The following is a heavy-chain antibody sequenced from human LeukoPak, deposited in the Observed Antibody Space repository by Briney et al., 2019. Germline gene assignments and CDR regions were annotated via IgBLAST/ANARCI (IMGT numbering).Heavy chain of an antibody. J-gene: IGHJ4*02. Sequence: PSQTLSLTCTVSGGSITSGGYYWSWIRQPPGKGLEWIGYIHYSGSTYYNPSLKSRLTMSVDTSKSQFSLKLSSVTAADTAVYYCARSSGAYGDYYFDYWGQGNLVTVSS. V-gene: IGHV4-31*03. CDR2: IHYSGST. D-gene: IGHD4-17*01. CDR3: ARSSGAYGDYYFDY. CDR1: GGSITSGGYY.